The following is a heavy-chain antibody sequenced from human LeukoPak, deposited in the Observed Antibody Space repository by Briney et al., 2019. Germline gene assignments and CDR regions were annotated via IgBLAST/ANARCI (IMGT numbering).Heavy chain of an antibody. CDR3: ARDRCSGGTCYGY. V-gene: IGHV1-2*02. Sequence: ASVNVSCMASGYTFTGYYMHWVRQAPGQGLDGMGWINPNSGGTKYPQKFQGRVTMTRHTSIITAYMELSRLRSDDTAVYYCARDRCSGGTCYGYWGQGSLVTDPS. J-gene: IGHJ4*02. D-gene: IGHD2-15*01. CDR1: GYTFTGYY. CDR2: INPNSGGT.